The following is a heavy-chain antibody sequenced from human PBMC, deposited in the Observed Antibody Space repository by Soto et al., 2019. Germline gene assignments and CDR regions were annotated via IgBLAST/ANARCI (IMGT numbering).Heavy chain of an antibody. J-gene: IGHJ6*02. D-gene: IGHD5-18*01. CDR1: GGSVSSGSYY. Sequence: PSETLSLTCTVSGGSVSSGSYYWSWIRQPPGKGLEWIGYIYYSGSTNYNPSLKSRVTISVDTSKNQFSLKLSSVTAADTAVYYCARTSMQSRGYSYGHGGTDVWGQGTTVTVSS. CDR2: IYYSGST. CDR3: ARTSMQSRGYSYGHGGTDV. V-gene: IGHV4-61*01.